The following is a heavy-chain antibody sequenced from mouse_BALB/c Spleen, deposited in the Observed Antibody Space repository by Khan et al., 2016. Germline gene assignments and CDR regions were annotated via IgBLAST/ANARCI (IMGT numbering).Heavy chain of an antibody. V-gene: IGHV2-6-5*01. J-gene: IGHJ2*01. Sequence: QVQLKQSGPGLVAPSQSLSITCTVSGFSLTDYGVSWIRQPPGKGLEWLGVIWGGGRPYYNSALKSRLNISKDNSKSQVFLKMNSLQTDDTAMYXCAQPSLSSYGLSFDSWGQGTTLTVSS. CDR1: GFSLTDYG. CDR3: AQPSLSSYGLSFDS. CDR2: IWGGGRP. D-gene: IGHD1-2*01.